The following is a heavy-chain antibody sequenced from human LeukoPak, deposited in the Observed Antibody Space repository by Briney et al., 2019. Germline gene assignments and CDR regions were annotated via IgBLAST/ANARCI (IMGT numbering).Heavy chain of an antibody. Sequence: PGGSLRLSCAASGFTFSSYAMSWVRQAPGKGLEWVSAISGSGGSTYYADSVKGRFTISRDNSKNTLYLQMNSLRAEDTAVYYCARGRSGSGYYFDYWGQGTLVTVSS. J-gene: IGHJ4*02. D-gene: IGHD3-10*01. V-gene: IGHV3-23*01. CDR3: ARGRSGSGYYFDY. CDR1: GFTFSSYA. CDR2: ISGSGGST.